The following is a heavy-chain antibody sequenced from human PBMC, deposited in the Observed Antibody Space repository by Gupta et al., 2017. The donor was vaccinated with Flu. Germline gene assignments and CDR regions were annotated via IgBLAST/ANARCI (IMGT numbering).Heavy chain of an antibody. CDR2: ISAYIGNT. Sequence: QVQLVQSGAEVKKPGASVKASCKASGYTFTNFGITWVRQAPGQGLEWMGWISAYIGNTNYAQKFQGRVTMTTDSSTSTAYMELRGLRSDDTAIYYCARSNHGPDYWGQGTLVTVSS. D-gene: IGHD4-4*01. CDR3: ARSNHGPDY. CDR1: GYTFTNFG. V-gene: IGHV1-18*01. J-gene: IGHJ4*02.